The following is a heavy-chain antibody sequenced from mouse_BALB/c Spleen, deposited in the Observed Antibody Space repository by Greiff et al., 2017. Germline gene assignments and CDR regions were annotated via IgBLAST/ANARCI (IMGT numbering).Heavy chain of an antibody. CDR2: ISSGGSYT. CDR3: AREGRYFDV. Sequence: EVKLVESGGGLVKPGGSLKLSCAASGFTFSSYAMSWVRQSPEKRLEWVAEISSGGSYTYYPDTVTGRFTISRDNAKKTLYLEMSSLRSEDTAMYYCAREGRYFDVWGAGTTVTVSS. CDR1: GFTFSSYA. V-gene: IGHV5-9-4*01. J-gene: IGHJ1*01.